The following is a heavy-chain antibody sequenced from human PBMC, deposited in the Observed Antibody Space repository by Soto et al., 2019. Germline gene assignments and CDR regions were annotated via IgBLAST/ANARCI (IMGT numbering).Heavy chain of an antibody. Sequence: ASETLSLTCAVYGGSFSGYYWSWIRQPPGKGLEWIGEINHSGSTNYNPSLKSRVTISVDTSKNQFSLKLSSVTAADTAVYYCARGRRDFWSGYYPYYYYYYMDVWGKGTTVTVSS. V-gene: IGHV4-34*01. D-gene: IGHD3-3*01. CDR1: GGSFSGYY. CDR3: ARGRRDFWSGYYPYYYYYYMDV. CDR2: INHSGST. J-gene: IGHJ6*03.